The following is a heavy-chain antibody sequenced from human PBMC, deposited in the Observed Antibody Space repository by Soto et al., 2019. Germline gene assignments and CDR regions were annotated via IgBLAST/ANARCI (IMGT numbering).Heavy chain of an antibody. Sequence: QVQLVQSGAEVKKPGSSVRVSCKTSGDSFSKYTVNWVRQAPRHGLEWLGGFIPRFGTTKFAPTLQGRVTITADQSMNTVYMELSSLRSEDTALSYCAIGRGLYNVGRAQLDSGGQGTLVTVSS. CDR3: AIGRGLYNVGRAQLDS. J-gene: IGHJ4*02. D-gene: IGHD1-1*01. CDR1: GDSFSKYT. CDR2: FIPRFGTT. V-gene: IGHV1-69*01.